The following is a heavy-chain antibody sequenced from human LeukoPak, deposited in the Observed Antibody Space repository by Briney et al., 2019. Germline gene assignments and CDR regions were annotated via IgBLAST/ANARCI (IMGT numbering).Heavy chain of an antibody. J-gene: IGHJ6*03. Sequence: SETLSLTCTVSGGSISSSSYYWSWIRQPPGKGLEWIGYIYYTGSTNYNPSLKSRVTISVDTSKNQFSLKLSSVTAADTAVYYCARVEEGYGSGRRENYYYYYMDVWGKGTTVTISS. D-gene: IGHD3-10*01. CDR3: ARVEEGYGSGRRENYYYYYMDV. V-gene: IGHV4-61*01. CDR1: GGSISSSSYY. CDR2: IYYTGST.